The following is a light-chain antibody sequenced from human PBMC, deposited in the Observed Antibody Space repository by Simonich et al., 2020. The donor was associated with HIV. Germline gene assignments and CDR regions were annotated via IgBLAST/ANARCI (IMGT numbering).Light chain of an antibody. Sequence: DIQMTQSPSSVSASVGDRVTITCRASQGISSYLNWYQQKPGKAPKLLIYAASPLQSGVPSRISGSGSGTDCTLTISSLQPEDFATYYCQQSFSTPYTFGQWTKLEIK. J-gene: IGKJ2*01. V-gene: IGKV1-39*01. CDR3: QQSFSTPYT. CDR2: AAS. CDR1: QGISSY.